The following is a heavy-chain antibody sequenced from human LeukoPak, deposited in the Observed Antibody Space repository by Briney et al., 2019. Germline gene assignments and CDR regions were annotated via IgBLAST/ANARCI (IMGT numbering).Heavy chain of an antibody. CDR1: GGSISSYY. J-gene: IGHJ6*03. CDR3: ARVFYGDYVNYYYYMDV. CDR2: IYYSGST. Sequence: TSETLSLTCTVSGGSISSYYWSWIRQPPGKGLEWIGYIYYSGSTNYNPSLKSRVTISVDTSKNQFSLKLSSVTAADTAVYYCARVFYGDYVNYYYYMDVWGKGTTVTVSS. D-gene: IGHD4-17*01. V-gene: IGHV4-59*01.